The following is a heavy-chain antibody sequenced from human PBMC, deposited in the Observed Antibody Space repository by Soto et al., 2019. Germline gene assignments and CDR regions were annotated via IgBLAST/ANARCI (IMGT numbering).Heavy chain of an antibody. D-gene: IGHD2-2*01. CDR3: ARAVPAAMRYFDYYYGMDV. J-gene: IGHJ6*02. CDR2: IIPIFGTA. Sequence: EASVTVCCKASGGTLSSNSSRWVRHETGQGLEWMGGIIPIFGTANYAQKFQGRVTITADESTSTAYMELSSLRSEDTAVYYCARAVPAAMRYFDYYYGMDVWGQGTTVTVSS. CDR1: GGTLSSNS. V-gene: IGHV1-69*01.